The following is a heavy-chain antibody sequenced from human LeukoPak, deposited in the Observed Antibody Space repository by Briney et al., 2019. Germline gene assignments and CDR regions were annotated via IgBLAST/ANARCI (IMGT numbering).Heavy chain of an antibody. J-gene: IGHJ5*02. CDR1: GGSFSGYY. D-gene: IGHD3-10*01. Sequence: SGTLSLTCAVYGGSFSGYYWSWIRQPPGKGLEWIGEINHSGSTNYNPSLKSRVTISVDTSKNQFSLKLSSVTAADTAVYYCARGRVSMVRGVIILNWFDPWGQGTLVTVSS. CDR3: ARGRVSMVRGVIILNWFDP. CDR2: INHSGST. V-gene: IGHV4-34*01.